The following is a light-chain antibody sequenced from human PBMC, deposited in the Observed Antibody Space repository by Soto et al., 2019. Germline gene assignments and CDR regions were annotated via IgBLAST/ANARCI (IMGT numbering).Light chain of an antibody. CDR3: SSYARGSTVV. Sequence: QSALTQPASVSGSPGQSITISCTGTSSDVGGYNYVSWYQQHPGKAPKLMIYDVSNRPSGVSNRFSGSKSGNTASLTISGLQAEDEADYYCSSYARGSTVVFGGGTKVTVL. CDR2: DVS. CDR1: SSDVGGYNY. J-gene: IGLJ2*01. V-gene: IGLV2-14*01.